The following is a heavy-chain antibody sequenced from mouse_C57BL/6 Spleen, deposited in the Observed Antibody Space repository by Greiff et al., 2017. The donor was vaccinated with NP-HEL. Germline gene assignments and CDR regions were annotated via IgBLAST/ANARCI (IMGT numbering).Heavy chain of an antibody. CDR2: INPYNGGT. J-gene: IGHJ3*01. D-gene: IGHD1-1*01. CDR1: GYTFTDYY. Sequence: EVQLQQSGPVLVKPGASVKMSCKASGYTFTDYYMNWVKQSHGKSLEWIGVINPYNGGTSYNQKFKGKATLTVDKSSSTAYMELNSLTSEDSAVYYCERGGYYYGSSSAWFAYWGQGTLVTVSA. V-gene: IGHV1-19*01. CDR3: ERGGYYYGSSSAWFAY.